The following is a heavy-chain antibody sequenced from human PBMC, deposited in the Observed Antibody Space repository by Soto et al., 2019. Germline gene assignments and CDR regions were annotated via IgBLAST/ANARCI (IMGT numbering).Heavy chain of an antibody. Sequence: PGESLKISCKGSGYSFTSYWIGWVRQMPGKGLEWMGIIYPGDSDTRYSPSFQGQVTISADKSISTAYLQWSSLKASDTAMYYCARRNPHYSSETWRWYGLDVWGPGTTVTVSS. CDR3: ARRNPHYSSETWRWYGLDV. V-gene: IGHV5-51*01. J-gene: IGHJ6*02. CDR2: IYPGDSDT. CDR1: GYSFTSYW. D-gene: IGHD6-25*01.